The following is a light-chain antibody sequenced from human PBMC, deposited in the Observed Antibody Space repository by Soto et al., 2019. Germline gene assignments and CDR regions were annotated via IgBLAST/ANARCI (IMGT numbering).Light chain of an antibody. CDR1: SSDVCGYNY. V-gene: IGLV2-14*01. CDR3: SSYTSSSTLV. Sequence: QSALTQPASVSGSHGQSITISCTGTSSDVCGYNYVSWYQQHPGKAPKLMLYDVSNRPSGVSNRFSGSKSGNTASLTISGLQAEDEADYYCSSYTSSSTLVFGGGTKRTVL. CDR2: DVS. J-gene: IGLJ2*01.